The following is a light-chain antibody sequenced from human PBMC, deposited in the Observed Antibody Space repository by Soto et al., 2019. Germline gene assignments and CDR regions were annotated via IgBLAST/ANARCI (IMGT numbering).Light chain of an antibody. CDR2: DAS. V-gene: IGKV3-11*01. J-gene: IGKJ4*01. CDR1: QSISSF. CDR3: QQRSNSPPLP. Sequence: EIVLTQSPATLSLSPGERATLSCRASQSISSFLGWYQQKPGQATRLLIYDASTRATGIPARFSGSGSVTDFTLTISSLEPEDSAIYYCQQRSNSPPLPFGGGTKVEIK.